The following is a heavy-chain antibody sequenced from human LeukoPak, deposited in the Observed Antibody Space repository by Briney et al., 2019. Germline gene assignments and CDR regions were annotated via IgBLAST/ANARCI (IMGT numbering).Heavy chain of an antibody. CDR1: VFNFSTYS. V-gene: IGHV3-48*01. J-gene: IGHJ4*02. D-gene: IGHD3-3*01. CDR3: AKPFGFLEWLYGGYFDY. Sequence: GGSLRLSCAASVFNFSTYSMNWVRQAPGKGREGVSYISRCSSAIYYADSVEGRFTISRENAKTSLYLQMRSLRAEDTAVYYCAKPFGFLEWLYGGYFDYWGQGTLVTVSS. CDR2: ISRCSSAI.